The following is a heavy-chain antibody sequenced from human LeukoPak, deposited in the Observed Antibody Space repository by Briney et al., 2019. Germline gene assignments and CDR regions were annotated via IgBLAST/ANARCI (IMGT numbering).Heavy chain of an antibody. Sequence: PSETLSLTCTVFGGSISSYYWSWLRQPPGKGLEWIGYIYYSGSTNYNPSLKSRVTISVDTSKNQFSLKLSSVTAADTAVYYCARRGGYGSGSYSSYGMDVWGKGTTVTVSS. CDR1: GGSISSYY. CDR3: ARRGGYGSGSYSSYGMDV. V-gene: IGHV4-59*01. D-gene: IGHD3-10*01. CDR2: IYYSGST. J-gene: IGHJ6*04.